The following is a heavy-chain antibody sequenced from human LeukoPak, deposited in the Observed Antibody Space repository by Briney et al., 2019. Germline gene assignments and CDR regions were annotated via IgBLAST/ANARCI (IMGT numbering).Heavy chain of an antibody. CDR2: MNPNSGNT. J-gene: IGHJ4*02. CDR3: ARGRITFGGVIVIQYFDY. V-gene: IGHV1-8*01. CDR1: GYTFTSYD. D-gene: IGHD3-16*02. Sequence: ASVKVSCKASGYTFTSYDINWVRQATGQGLEWMGWMNPNSGNTGYAQKFQGRVTMTRNTSISTAYVELSSLRSEDTAVYYCARGRITFGGVIVIQYFDYWGQGTLVTVSS.